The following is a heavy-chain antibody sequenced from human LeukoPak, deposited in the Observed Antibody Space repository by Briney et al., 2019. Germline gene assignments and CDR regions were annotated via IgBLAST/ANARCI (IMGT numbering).Heavy chain of an antibody. CDR1: GGTFSSYA. D-gene: IGHD3-10*01. Sequence: SVKVSCKASGGTFSSYAISWVRRAPGQGLEWMGGIIPIFGTANYAQKFQGRVTITTDESTSTAYMELSSLRSEDTAVYYCASASPSSGPEFDYWGQGTLVTVSS. CDR2: IIPIFGTA. V-gene: IGHV1-69*05. CDR3: ASASPSSGPEFDY. J-gene: IGHJ4*02.